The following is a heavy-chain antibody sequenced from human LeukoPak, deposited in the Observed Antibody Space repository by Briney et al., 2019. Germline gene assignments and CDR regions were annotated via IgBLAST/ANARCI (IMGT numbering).Heavy chain of an antibody. CDR3: ARPGPRKWFDP. D-gene: IGHD1-14*01. CDR2: IYYSGST. V-gene: IGHV4-34*01. CDR1: GGSFSGYY. J-gene: IGHJ5*02. Sequence: PSETLSLTCAVYGGSFSGYYWSWIRQPPGKGLEWIGSIYYSGSTYYNPSLKSRVTISVDTSKNQFSLKLSSVTAADTAVYYCARPGPRKWFDPWGQGTLVTVSS.